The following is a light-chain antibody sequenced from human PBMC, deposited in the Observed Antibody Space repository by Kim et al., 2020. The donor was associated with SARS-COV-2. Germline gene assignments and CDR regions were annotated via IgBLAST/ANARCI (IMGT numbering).Light chain of an antibody. CDR1: SSNIGTYN. CDR3: ASWDASLNGPA. Sequence: QSVLTQAPPVSGTPGQRVTISCSGSSSNIGTYNVNWYQHLPGTAPKLLIYYNDQTPSGVPDRFSGSKSDTSASLAISGLHSEDEADYYCASWDASLNGPAFGGGTQLTVL. J-gene: IGLJ3*02. V-gene: IGLV1-44*01. CDR2: YND.